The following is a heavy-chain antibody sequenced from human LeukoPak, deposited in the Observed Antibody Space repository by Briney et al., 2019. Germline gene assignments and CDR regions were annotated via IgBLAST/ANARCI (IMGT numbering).Heavy chain of an antibody. V-gene: IGHV3-9*01. CDR3: AKGESDDYGAFDI. CDR1: GFTFDDYA. J-gene: IGHJ3*02. D-gene: IGHD4-17*01. CDR2: ISWNSGSI. Sequence: PGRSLRLSCAASGFTFDDYAMHWVRQAPGKGLEWVSGISWNSGSIGYADSVKGRFTISRDNAKNSLYLQMNSLRAEDTALYYCAKGESDDYGAFDIWGQGTMVTVSS.